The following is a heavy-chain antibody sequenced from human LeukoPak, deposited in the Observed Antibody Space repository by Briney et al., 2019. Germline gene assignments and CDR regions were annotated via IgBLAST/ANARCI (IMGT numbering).Heavy chain of an antibody. V-gene: IGHV3-7*01. Sequence: GGSLRLSCAASGFTFSSYWMSWVRQAPGKGLEWVAYIKQDGSEKYYVDSVKGRFTISRANAKNSLYLQMNSLRGEDTGVYDCERDDFWRGCLDYWGQGTLVTVSS. CDR1: GFTFSSYW. J-gene: IGHJ4*02. CDR2: IKQDGSEK. CDR3: ERDDFWRGCLDY. D-gene: IGHD3-3*01.